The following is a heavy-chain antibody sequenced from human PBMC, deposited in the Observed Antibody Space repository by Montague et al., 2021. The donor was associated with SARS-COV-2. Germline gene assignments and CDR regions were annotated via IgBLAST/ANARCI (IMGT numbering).Heavy chain of an antibody. J-gene: IGHJ6*02. CDR3: ARGRVVTTFYDYSAGMDV. CDR2: INHSGST. Sequence: SETLSLTCAVYGGSFSGYYWSWIRQPPGKGLEWIGEINHSGSTNYNPSLKSRVTISVDTSKNQFSLKLSSVTAADTAVYYCARGRVVTTFYDYSAGMDVWGQGTTVTV. V-gene: IGHV4-34*01. CDR1: GGSFSGYY. D-gene: IGHD2-21*02.